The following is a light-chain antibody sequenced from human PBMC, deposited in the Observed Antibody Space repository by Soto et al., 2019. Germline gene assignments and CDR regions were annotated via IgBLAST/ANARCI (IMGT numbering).Light chain of an antibody. CDR1: QSVSRY. CDR2: DAS. CDR3: QQSGSSPLT. Sequence: EKMLKQSPGTLSLSPGERATLSCRASQSVSRYLAWYQQKPGQAPRLLIYDASSRATGIPDRFSGSGSATDFTLTISRLEPEDFAVYFCQQSGSSPLTFGGGTKVDIK. V-gene: IGKV3-20*01. J-gene: IGKJ4*01.